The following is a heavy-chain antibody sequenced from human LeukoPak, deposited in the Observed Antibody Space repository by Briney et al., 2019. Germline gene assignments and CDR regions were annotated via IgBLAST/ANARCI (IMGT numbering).Heavy chain of an antibody. CDR3: AKYGGSSATVNWFDP. CDR2: VSGSGITT. V-gene: IGHV3-23*01. Sequence: GGSLRLSCVASGFTFSSYAMSWVRQAQGKGLEWVSVVSGSGITTYYADSMKGRFTISRDNSKNTLYLQMNSLRAEDTAVYYCAKYGGSSATVNWFDPWGQGTLVTVSS. D-gene: IGHD1-26*01. CDR1: GFTFSSYA. J-gene: IGHJ5*02.